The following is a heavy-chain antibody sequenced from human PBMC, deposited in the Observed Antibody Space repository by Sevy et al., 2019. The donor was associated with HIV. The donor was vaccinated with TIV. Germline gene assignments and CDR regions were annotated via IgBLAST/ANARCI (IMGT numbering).Heavy chain of an antibody. CDR1: GGSVSSGSYY. Sequence: SETLSLTCTVSGGSVSSGSYYWSWIRQPPGKGLEWIGYIYYSGSTNHNPSLKRRVTVSVDTSKNQCSLKLSSVTAAVTAVDYCARVRGGYSGFGGFDYWGQGTLVTVS. D-gene: IGHD5-12*01. CDR3: ARVRGGYSGFGGFDY. J-gene: IGHJ4*02. V-gene: IGHV4-61*01. CDR2: IYYSGST.